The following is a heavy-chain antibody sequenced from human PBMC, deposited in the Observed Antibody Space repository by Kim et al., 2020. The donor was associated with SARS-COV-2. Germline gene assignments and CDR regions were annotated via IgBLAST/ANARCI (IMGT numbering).Heavy chain of an antibody. D-gene: IGHD1-26*01. V-gene: IGHV1-69*04. Sequence: AQKFQGRVTITADKSTSTAYMELSSLRSEDTAVYYCARGAIVGATGAFDIWGQGTMVTVSS. CDR3: ARGAIVGATGAFDI. J-gene: IGHJ3*02.